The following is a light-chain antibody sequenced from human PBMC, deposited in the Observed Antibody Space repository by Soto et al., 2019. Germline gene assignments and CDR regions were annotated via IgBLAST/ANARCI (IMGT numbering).Light chain of an antibody. CDR2: DVS. V-gene: IGLV2-14*01. CDR3: TSYTNSNYV. J-gene: IGLJ1*01. Sequence: QSALTQPASVSGSPGQSITISCSGTSSDVGGSSFVAWYQQHPAKAPKLMIYDVSNRPSGVSIRFSGSKSGNTASLTISGLQADDEADYYCTSYTNSNYVFGTGTKVTVL. CDR1: SSDVGGSSF.